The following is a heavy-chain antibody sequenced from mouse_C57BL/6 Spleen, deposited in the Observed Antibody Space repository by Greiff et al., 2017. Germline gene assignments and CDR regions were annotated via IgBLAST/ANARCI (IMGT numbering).Heavy chain of an antibody. CDR2: IYPGDGDT. V-gene: IGHV1-82*01. D-gene: IGHD1-1*01. J-gene: IGHJ1*03. Sequence: VQLQQSGPELVKPGASVKISCKASGYAFSSSWMNWVKQRPGKGLEWIGRIYPGDGDTNYNGKFKGKATLTADKSSSTAYMQLSSLTSEDSAVYFCARSVYGSSWGYFGVWGTGTTVTVAS. CDR1: GYAFSSSW. CDR3: ARSVYGSSWGYFGV.